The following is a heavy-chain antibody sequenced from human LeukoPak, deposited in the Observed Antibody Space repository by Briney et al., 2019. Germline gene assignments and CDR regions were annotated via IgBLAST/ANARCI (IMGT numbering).Heavy chain of an antibody. CDR1: GFSFISYG. Sequence: GGSLRLSCAASGFSFISYGMHWVRQAPGKGLEWVGVISDDGRRKDYADSVKGRFTISRDNSKNTLYLQMNSLRAEDTAVYYCAKRPSDYGDYVSYFDYWGQGTLVTVSS. CDR2: ISDDGRRK. J-gene: IGHJ4*02. V-gene: IGHV3-30*18. D-gene: IGHD4-17*01. CDR3: AKRPSDYGDYVSYFDY.